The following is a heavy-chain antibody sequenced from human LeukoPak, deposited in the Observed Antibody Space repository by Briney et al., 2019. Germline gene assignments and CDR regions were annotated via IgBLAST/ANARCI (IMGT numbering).Heavy chain of an antibody. CDR1: EFTFSTYS. CDR3: ARDLTGYSTGWYVLYYFDY. D-gene: IGHD6-19*01. V-gene: IGHV3-48*04. CDR2: ISIISSTI. Sequence: GGSLRPSCAASEFTFSTYSMNWVRQAPGKGLEWISFISIISSTIYYADPVKVRFTVSRENAKHSLYLQMNSLGAEDTAVYYCARDLTGYSTGWYVLYYFDYWGQGTLVTVFS. J-gene: IGHJ4*02.